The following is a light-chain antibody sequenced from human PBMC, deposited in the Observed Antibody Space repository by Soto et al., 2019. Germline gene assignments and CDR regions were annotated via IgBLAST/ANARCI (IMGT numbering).Light chain of an antibody. J-gene: IGLJ1*01. CDR1: SSDVGGYNY. CDR2: DVS. V-gene: IGLV2-14*01. CDR3: SSYTSSSTYV. Sequence: QSVLTQPASVSGSPGQSITISCAGTSSDVGGYNYVSWYQQHPGKAPKLMIYDVSNRPSGVPNRFSGSKSGNTAFLTISGLQAEDEADYYCSSYTSSSTYVFGTGTKVTVL.